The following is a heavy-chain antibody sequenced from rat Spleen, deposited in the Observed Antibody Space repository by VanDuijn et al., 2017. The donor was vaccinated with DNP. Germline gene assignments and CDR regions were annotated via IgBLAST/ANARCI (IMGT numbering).Heavy chain of an antibody. Sequence: QVQMKETGPGLVQTTQTLSVTCTVSGFSLTSYGVHWVRQAPGKGLEWMGIIWGDGSTNYNSALKSRLSLSRDTSKSQVFLTMNSLQTEDTAVYYCAQRAPTPSAMDAWGQGTSVTVSS. CDR2: IWGDGST. CDR1: GFSLTSYG. D-gene: IGHD1-11*01. V-gene: IGHV2-77*01. CDR3: AQRAPTPSAMDA. J-gene: IGHJ4*01.